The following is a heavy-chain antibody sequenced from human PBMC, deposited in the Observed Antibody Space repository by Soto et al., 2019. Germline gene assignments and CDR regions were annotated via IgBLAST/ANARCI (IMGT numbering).Heavy chain of an antibody. CDR1: GGSISSGDYY. Sequence: PSETLSLTCTVSGGSISSGDYYWSWIRQPPGKGLEWIGYIYYSGSTYYNPSLKSRVNISLDTSKNQFSLKLSSVTAADTAVYYCARVFHYYGSGTYYTFDYWGQGTLVTAPQ. CDR3: ARVFHYYGSGTYYTFDY. CDR2: IYYSGST. D-gene: IGHD3-10*01. J-gene: IGHJ4*02. V-gene: IGHV4-30-4*01.